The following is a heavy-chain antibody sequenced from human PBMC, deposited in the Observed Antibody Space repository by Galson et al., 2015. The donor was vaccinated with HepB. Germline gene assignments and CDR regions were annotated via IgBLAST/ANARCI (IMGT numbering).Heavy chain of an antibody. V-gene: IGHV1-8*01. D-gene: IGHD5-18*01. J-gene: IGHJ6*02. CDR3: ARGTRIQLWFIHYGMDV. CDR2: MNPNSGNT. CDR1: GYTFTSYD. Sequence: SVKVSCKASGYTFTSYDINWVRQTTGQGLEWMGWMNPNSGNTGYAQKFQGRVTMTRNTSISTAYMELSSLRSEDTAVYYCARGTRIQLWFIHYGMDVWGQGTTVTVSS.